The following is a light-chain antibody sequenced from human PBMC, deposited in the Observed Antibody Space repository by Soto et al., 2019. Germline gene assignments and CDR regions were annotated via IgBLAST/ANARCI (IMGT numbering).Light chain of an antibody. CDR1: QSVLSSSNNKNY. Sequence: DIVMTQSPDSLAVSLGERATINCKSSQSVLSSSNNKNYLAWYHQKPGQPPKLLIYWASTRESGVPDRFSDRRSGRVYTLTLSSLNSEKATIYYSQQCYMLTPLTFGGRTKVYMK. CDR3: QQCYMLTPLT. CDR2: WAS. V-gene: IGKV4-1*01. J-gene: IGKJ4*01.